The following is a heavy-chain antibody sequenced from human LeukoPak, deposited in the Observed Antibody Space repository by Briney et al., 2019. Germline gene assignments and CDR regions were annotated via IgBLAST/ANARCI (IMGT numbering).Heavy chain of an antibody. CDR3: AKGGYDSSGYYDY. J-gene: IGHJ4*02. CDR2: IWCDGSNK. CDR1: GFTFSSYG. V-gene: IGHV3-33*06. Sequence: PGGSLRLSCAASGFTFSSYGMHWVRQAPGKGLEWVAVIWCDGSNKYYADSVKGRFTISRDNSKNTLYLQMNSLRAEDTAVYYCAKGGYDSSGYYDYWGQGTLVTVSS. D-gene: IGHD3-22*01.